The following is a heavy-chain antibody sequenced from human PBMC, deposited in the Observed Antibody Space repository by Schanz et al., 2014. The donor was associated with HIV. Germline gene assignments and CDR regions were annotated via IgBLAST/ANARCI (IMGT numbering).Heavy chain of an antibody. CDR1: GFNFNNYA. J-gene: IGHJ6*02. CDR2: SRVKSDSYAT. Sequence: EVQLLESGGGLEQPGGSLRLSCAASGFNFNNYAMTWVRQAPGKGLEWVARSRVKSDSYATEYAASVTGRFTISRDDSKNSVYLQMNSLNIEDTAVYYCRGYRFYYGVDFWGQGTTVTVSS. V-gene: IGHV3-72*01. CDR3: RGYRFYYGVDF. D-gene: IGHD5-18*01.